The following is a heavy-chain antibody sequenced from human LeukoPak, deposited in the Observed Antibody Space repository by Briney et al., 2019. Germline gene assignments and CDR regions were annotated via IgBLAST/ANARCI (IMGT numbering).Heavy chain of an antibody. CDR1: GYTFTSYD. D-gene: IGHD6-13*01. CDR3: ARGIKGTLAAAGRRYYYYYMDV. Sequence: ASVKVSCKASGYTFTSYDINWVRQATGQGLEWMGWMNPNSGNTGYAQKFQGRVTMTRNTSISTAYMELSSLRSEDTAVYYCARGIKGTLAAAGRRYYYYYMDVWGKGTTVTASS. CDR2: MNPNSGNT. V-gene: IGHV1-8*01. J-gene: IGHJ6*03.